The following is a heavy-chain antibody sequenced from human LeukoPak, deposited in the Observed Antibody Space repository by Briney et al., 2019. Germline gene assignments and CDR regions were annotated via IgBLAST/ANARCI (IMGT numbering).Heavy chain of an antibody. J-gene: IGHJ4*02. CDR1: GGSFSGYY. CDR3: ASSYYDSSGYSPSFDY. CDR2: IYYSGST. V-gene: IGHV4-59*01. D-gene: IGHD3-22*01. Sequence: SETLSLTRAVYGGSFSGYYWSWIRQPPGKGLEWIGYIYYSGSTNYNPSLKSRVTISVDTSKNQFSLKLSSVTAADTAVYYCASSYYDSSGYSPSFDYWGQGTLVTVSS.